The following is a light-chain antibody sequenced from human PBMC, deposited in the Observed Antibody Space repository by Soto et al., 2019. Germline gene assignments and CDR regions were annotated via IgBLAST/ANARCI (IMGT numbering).Light chain of an antibody. CDR2: EVT. CDR3: SSYTSTSTVV. V-gene: IGLV2-14*01. CDR1: SSDVGGYNY. Sequence: QSALTQPASVSGSPGQSITISCTGTSSDVGGYNYVSWFQQHPGKAPKLVIYEVTNRPSGVSNRFSASKSCNTASLTISGRRAEDEADYYCSSYTSTSTVVFGGGTKLTVL. J-gene: IGLJ3*02.